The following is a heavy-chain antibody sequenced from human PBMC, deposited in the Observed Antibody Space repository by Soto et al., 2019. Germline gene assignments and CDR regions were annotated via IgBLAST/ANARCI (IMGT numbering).Heavy chain of an antibody. D-gene: IGHD5-18*01. J-gene: IGHJ6*02. CDR1: GGTFSSYA. CDR3: ARGTLDTAMVMPHYGMDV. Sequence: SVKVSCKASGGTFSSYAISWVRQAPGQGLEWMGGIIPIFGTANYAQKFQGRVTITADESTSTAYMELSSLRSEDTAVYYCARGTLDTAMVMPHYGMDVWGQGTTVTV. V-gene: IGHV1-69*13. CDR2: IIPIFGTA.